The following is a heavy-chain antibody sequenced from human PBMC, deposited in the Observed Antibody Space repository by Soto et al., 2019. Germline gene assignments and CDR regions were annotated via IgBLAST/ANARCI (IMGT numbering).Heavy chain of an antibody. CDR2: IYYSGST. CDR3: ARHLPDIVATITLGSAWFDP. J-gene: IGHJ5*02. V-gene: IGHV4-39*01. D-gene: IGHD5-12*01. CDR1: GGSISSSSYY. Sequence: TLSLTCTVSGGSISSSSYYWGWIRQPPGKGLDWIGSIYYSGSTYYNPSLKSRVTISVDTSKNQFSLKLSSVTAADTAVYYCARHLPDIVATITLGSAWFDPWGQGTLVTVSS.